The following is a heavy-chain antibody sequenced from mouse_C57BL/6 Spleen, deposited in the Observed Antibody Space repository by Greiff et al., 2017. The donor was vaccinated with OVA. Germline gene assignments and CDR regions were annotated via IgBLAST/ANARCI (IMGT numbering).Heavy chain of an antibody. CDR1: GYSITSGYY. V-gene: IGHV3-6*01. CDR2: ISYDGSN. J-gene: IGHJ2*01. Sequence: EVKLQESGPGLVKPSQSLSLTCSVTGYSITSGYYWNWIRQFPGNKLEWMGYISYDGSNNYNPSLKNRISITRDTSKNQFFLKLNSVTTEDTATYYCARGGRTGLDYWGQGTTLTVSS. CDR3: ARGGRTGLDY. D-gene: IGHD4-1*01.